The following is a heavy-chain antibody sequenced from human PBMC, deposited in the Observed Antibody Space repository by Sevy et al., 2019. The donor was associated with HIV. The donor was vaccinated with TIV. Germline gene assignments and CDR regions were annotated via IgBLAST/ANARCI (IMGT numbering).Heavy chain of an antibody. V-gene: IGHV5-51*01. J-gene: IGHJ4*02. CDR3: ARRGYDSSGYPQYYFDY. Sequence: GESLKISCKGSGYKFTSYWIAWVRQMPGKGLEGMGIIYPDNSESRYSPSLQGQVTISVDKSISTAYLQWTNLKASDPAMYFCARRGYDSSGYPQYYFDYWGQGTLVTVSS. CDR2: IYPDNSES. D-gene: IGHD3-22*01. CDR1: GYKFTSYW.